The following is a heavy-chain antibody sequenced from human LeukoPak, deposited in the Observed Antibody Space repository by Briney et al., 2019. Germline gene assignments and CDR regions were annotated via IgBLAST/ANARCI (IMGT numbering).Heavy chain of an antibody. J-gene: IGHJ4*02. CDR2: INSDGSST. Sequence: PGGSLRLSCAASGFTFSSYWMHWVRHAPGKGLVWVSRINSDGSSTSYADSVKGRFTISRDNSKNTLYLQMNSLRAEDTAVYYCAKVGYSSSWYDYWGQGTLVTVSS. D-gene: IGHD6-13*01. V-gene: IGHV3-74*01. CDR3: AKVGYSSSWYDY. CDR1: GFTFSSYW.